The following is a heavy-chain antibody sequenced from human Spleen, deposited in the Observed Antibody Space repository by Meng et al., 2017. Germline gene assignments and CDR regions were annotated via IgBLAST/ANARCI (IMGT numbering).Heavy chain of an antibody. CDR1: GFTFSDYY. CDR3: ARGGLLEQMDY. V-gene: IGHV3-11*01. J-gene: IGHJ4*02. Sequence: GGSLRLSCAASGFTFSDYYMSWIRQAPGKGLEWVSYISSTGSIIYYADSVKGRFTISRDNTKNSLYLQMNSLRAEDTAVYYCARGGLLEQMDYWGQGTLVTVSS. CDR2: ISSTGSII. D-gene: IGHD1/OR15-1a*01.